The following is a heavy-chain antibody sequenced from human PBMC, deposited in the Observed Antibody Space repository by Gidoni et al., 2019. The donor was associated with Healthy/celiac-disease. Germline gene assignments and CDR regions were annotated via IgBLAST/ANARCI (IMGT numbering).Heavy chain of an antibody. D-gene: IGHD3-22*01. Sequence: QVQLVQSGAEVKKPGASVKVSCKASGYTFTSYYMHWVRQAPGQGLEWMGIINPSGGSTSYAQKFQGRVTMTRDTSTSTVYMELSSLRSEDTAVYYCARAPPDYYYDSSLRPGGDYWGQGTLVTVSS. CDR1: GYTFTSYY. CDR2: INPSGGST. CDR3: ARAPPDYYYDSSLRPGGDY. V-gene: IGHV1-46*01. J-gene: IGHJ4*02.